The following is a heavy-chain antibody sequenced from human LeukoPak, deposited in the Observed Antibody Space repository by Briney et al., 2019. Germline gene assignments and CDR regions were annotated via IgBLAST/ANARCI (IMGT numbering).Heavy chain of an antibody. CDR1: GYIFISYY. Sequence: ASVKVSCKASGYIFISYYIHWVRQAPGQGLEWMGIINPSGGSTSYTQKFQGRVTMTRDMSTSTVYMELSSLRSEDTAVYYCARDRELPAYLGYWGQGTLVTVSS. D-gene: IGHD1-26*01. CDR2: INPSGGST. CDR3: ARDRELPAYLGY. J-gene: IGHJ4*02. V-gene: IGHV1-46*01.